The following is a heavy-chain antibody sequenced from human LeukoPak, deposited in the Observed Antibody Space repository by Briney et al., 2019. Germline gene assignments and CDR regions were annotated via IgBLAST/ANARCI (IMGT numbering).Heavy chain of an antibody. CDR1: GFTFTSSA. J-gene: IGHJ4*02. CDR2: IVVGSGNT. V-gene: IGHV1-58*01. CDR3: AAPSRIQLDY. D-gene: IGHD5-18*01. Sequence: VASVKVSCKASGFTFTSSAVQWMRQARGRRLEWIGWIVVGSGNTNYAQMFQGRVTITRDMSTSTAYMELSSLRSEDTAVYYCAAPSRIQLDYWGQGTLVTVSS.